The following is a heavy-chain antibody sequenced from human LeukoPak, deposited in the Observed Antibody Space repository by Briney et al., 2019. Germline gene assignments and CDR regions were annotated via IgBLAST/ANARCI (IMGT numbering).Heavy chain of an antibody. CDR3: ARARVPIAVAGLYYFDY. J-gene: IGHJ4*02. CDR2: IKPDSGSS. CDR1: GYTXTAYY. D-gene: IGHD6-19*01. Sequence: GASVKVSCKASGYTXTAYYIHGLRQAPGQGPEWMGWIKPDSGSSHYAQKLQGRVTMTRDTSSNSAYMDLTRLKSDDTAVYYCARARVPIAVAGLYYFDYWGQGALVTVSS. V-gene: IGHV1-2*02.